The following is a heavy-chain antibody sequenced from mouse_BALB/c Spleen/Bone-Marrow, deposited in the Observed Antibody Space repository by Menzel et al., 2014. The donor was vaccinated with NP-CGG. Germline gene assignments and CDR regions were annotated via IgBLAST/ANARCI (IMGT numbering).Heavy chain of an antibody. CDR3: ARSGDSSGYGFAY. CDR2: IYPGNVNT. D-gene: IGHD3-2*01. Sequence: QVHVKQSGPELVKPGASVRISCKASGYSFTSYYIHWVKQRPGQGLEWIGWIYPGNVNTKYNEKFKGKATLTADKSSSTAYMQLSSLTSENSAVYFCARSGDSSGYGFAYWGQGTLVTVSA. J-gene: IGHJ3*01. V-gene: IGHV1S56*01. CDR1: GYSFTSYY.